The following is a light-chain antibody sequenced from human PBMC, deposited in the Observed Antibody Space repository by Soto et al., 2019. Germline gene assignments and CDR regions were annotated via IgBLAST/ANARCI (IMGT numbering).Light chain of an antibody. J-gene: IGKJ4*01. V-gene: IGKV3-15*01. Sequence: EIVLTQFPGTLSLSPGERATLSCRASQSVSSNLAWYQQKPGQAPRLLIYGASTRATGIPARFSGSGSGTDFTLTISSLQSEDFALYYCQQYNNWPVFGGGTKVDIK. CDR3: QQYNNWPV. CDR2: GAS. CDR1: QSVSSN.